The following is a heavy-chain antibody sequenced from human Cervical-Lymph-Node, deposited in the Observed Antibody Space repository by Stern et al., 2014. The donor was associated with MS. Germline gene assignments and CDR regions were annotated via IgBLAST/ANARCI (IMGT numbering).Heavy chain of an antibody. V-gene: IGHV4-39*01. Sequence: QVQLQESGPGLVKPSETLSLTCTVSGGSISSSSYYWGWIRQPPGKGLEWIGSIYYSGSTYYNPSLKSRVTISVDTSKNQFSLKRSSVTAADTAVYYCARQATAMADAFDIWGQGTMVTVSS. CDR1: GGSISSSSYY. J-gene: IGHJ3*02. CDR3: ARQATAMADAFDI. D-gene: IGHD5-18*01. CDR2: IYYSGST.